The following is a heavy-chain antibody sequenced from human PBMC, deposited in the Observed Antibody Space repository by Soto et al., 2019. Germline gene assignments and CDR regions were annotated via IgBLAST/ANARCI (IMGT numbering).Heavy chain of an antibody. J-gene: IGHJ1*01. D-gene: IGHD6-13*01. V-gene: IGHV4-30-4*01. CDR3: ARERPHGSRLAS. Sequence: SETLSLTCTVSGGSISSGDYYWSWIRQPPGKGLEWIGYIYYSGSIYYNPSLKSRVTISVDTSKNQFSLKLSSVTAADTAVYYFARERPHGSRLASCGQGTLVPVSS. CDR1: GGSISSGDYY. CDR2: IYYSGSI.